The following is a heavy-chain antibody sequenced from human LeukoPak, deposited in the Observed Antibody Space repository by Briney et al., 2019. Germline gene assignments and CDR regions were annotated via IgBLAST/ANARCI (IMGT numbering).Heavy chain of an antibody. D-gene: IGHD4-17*01. Sequence: PSETLSLTCAVYGGSFSGYYWSWIRQPPGKGLEWIGEINHSGSTNYSPSLKSRVTISVDTSKNQFSLKLSSVTAADTAVYYCARVDYGDYSRYYYGMDVWGQGTTVTVSS. V-gene: IGHV4-34*01. CDR1: GGSFSGYY. CDR2: INHSGST. CDR3: ARVDYGDYSRYYYGMDV. J-gene: IGHJ6*02.